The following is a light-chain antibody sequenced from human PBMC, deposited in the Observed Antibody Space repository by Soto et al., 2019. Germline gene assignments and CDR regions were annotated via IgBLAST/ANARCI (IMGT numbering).Light chain of an antibody. Sequence: EIVFTPSPGPLSLSPGERATLSCRASQSLSTTLSFAWYQQKPGQAPRLLIYGASSRATGIPNRFSGSGSGTDFTLTISRLEPEDFAVYYCQQYGNSPQTCGQGTKG. V-gene: IGKV3-20*01. CDR1: QSLSTTLS. J-gene: IGKJ1*01. CDR2: GAS. CDR3: QQYGNSPQT.